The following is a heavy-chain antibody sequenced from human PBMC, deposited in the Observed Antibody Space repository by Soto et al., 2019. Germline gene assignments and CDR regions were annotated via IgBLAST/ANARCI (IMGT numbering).Heavy chain of an antibody. CDR1: GYTFTSYG. J-gene: IGHJ4*02. CDR2: INAGNGNT. V-gene: IGHV1-3*01. CDR3: PRSSLPLYPYYFDY. D-gene: IGHD3-16*01. Sequence: QVQLVQSGAEVKKPGASVKVSCKASGYTFTSYGMHWFRQAPGQRLEWMGWINAGNGNTKYSQKFQGRVTITRATAASTAYMGLSSLRSEDPPVYYCPRSSLPLYPYYFDYWGQGPLVTVSS.